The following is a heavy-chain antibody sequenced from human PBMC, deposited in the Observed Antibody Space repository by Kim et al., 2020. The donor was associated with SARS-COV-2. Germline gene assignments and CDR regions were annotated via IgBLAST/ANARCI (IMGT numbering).Heavy chain of an antibody. J-gene: IGHJ4*02. V-gene: IGHV7-4-1*02. D-gene: IGHD2-15*01. CDR3: ARDKCSGGSCFDY. Sequence: YAQGFTGRFVFSLDTSVSTAYLQISSLKAEDTAVYYCARDKCSGGSCFDYWGQGTLVTVSS.